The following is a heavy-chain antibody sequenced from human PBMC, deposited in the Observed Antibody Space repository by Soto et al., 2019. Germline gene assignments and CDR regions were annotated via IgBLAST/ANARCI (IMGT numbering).Heavy chain of an antibody. J-gene: IGHJ6*02. D-gene: IGHD3-10*01. V-gene: IGHV3-23*01. CDR1: GFTFRTYA. CDR3: AKNRGSGSPYYYNMEV. CDR2: ISGSTGKT. Sequence: PGGSLRLSCAASGFTFRTYAMSWVRQAPGKELEWVSVISGSTGKTYYADSVKGRFTISRDNSKNTLSLQMNSLRGEDTAVYFCAKNRGSGSPYYYNMEVWGQGTMVTVS.